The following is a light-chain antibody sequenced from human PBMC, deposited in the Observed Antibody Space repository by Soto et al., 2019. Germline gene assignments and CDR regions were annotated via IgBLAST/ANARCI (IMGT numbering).Light chain of an antibody. CDR3: QQYNNSPRT. CDR2: GAS. Sequence: MTQSPSTLSVSPGERATLSCRASQGVSSNLAWYQQKPGQAPRLLIYGASTMPSGIPARFSGSGSGTEFTLTISSLQSEDFAVYYCQQYNNSPRTFGQGTKVDIK. J-gene: IGKJ1*01. V-gene: IGKV3-15*01. CDR1: QGVSSN.